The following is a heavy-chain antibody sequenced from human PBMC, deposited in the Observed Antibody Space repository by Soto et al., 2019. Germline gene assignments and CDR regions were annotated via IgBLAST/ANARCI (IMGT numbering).Heavy chain of an antibody. D-gene: IGHD5-12*01. Sequence: SETLSLTCTVSGGSISSGDYYWSWIRQPPGKGLEWIGYIYYSGSTYYNPSLKSRVTISVDTSKNQFSLKLSSVTAADTAVYYCARDRLDEMATIGRGDWFDPWGQGTLVTVSS. J-gene: IGHJ5*02. V-gene: IGHV4-30-4*01. CDR2: IYYSGST. CDR1: GGSISSGDYY. CDR3: ARDRLDEMATIGRGDWFDP.